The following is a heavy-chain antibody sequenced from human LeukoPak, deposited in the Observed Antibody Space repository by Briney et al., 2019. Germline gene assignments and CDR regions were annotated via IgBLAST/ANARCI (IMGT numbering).Heavy chain of an antibody. CDR1: GYTFTMYG. J-gene: IGHJ6*03. D-gene: IGHD6-19*01. Sequence: ASVEVSCKASGYTFTMYGMNWVRQAPGQGLEWMGWINTNTGNPTYAQGFTGRFVFSLDTSVSTAYLQISSLKAEDTAVYYCARVGWPNYYYYMDVWGKGTTVTVSS. CDR3: ARVGWPNYYYYMDV. V-gene: IGHV7-4-1*02. CDR2: INTNTGNP.